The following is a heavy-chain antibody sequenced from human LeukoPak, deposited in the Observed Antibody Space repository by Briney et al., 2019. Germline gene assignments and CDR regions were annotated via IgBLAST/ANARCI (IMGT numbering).Heavy chain of an antibody. V-gene: IGHV3-21*01. CDR1: GFSFSSYS. D-gene: IGHD1-26*01. Sequence: GGSLRLSCAASGFSFSSYSMNWVRQAPGKGLEWVSSISSSGKCIYYPDSMRGRFTISRDNAKNSVYLQMNSLRAEDTAVYYCAREKGRDFDYWGQGTLVTVSS. J-gene: IGHJ4*02. CDR2: ISSSGKCI. CDR3: AREKGRDFDY.